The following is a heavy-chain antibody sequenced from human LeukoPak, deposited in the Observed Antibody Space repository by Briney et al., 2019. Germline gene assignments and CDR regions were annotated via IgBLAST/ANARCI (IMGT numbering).Heavy chain of an antibody. V-gene: IGHV3-21*01. J-gene: IGHJ4*02. D-gene: IGHD1-7*01. CDR3: ARMNYVSSGWGAPFDY. CDR1: GFTFSSYS. CDR2: ISSSSSYI. Sequence: GGSLRLSCAASGFTFSSYSMNWVRQAPGKGLEWVSSISSSSSYIYYADSVKGRFTISRDNAKNSLYLQMNSLRAEDTAVYYCARMNYVSSGWGAPFDYWGQGTLVTVSS.